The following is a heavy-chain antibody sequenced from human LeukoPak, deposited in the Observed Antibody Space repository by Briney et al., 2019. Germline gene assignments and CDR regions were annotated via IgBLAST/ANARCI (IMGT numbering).Heavy chain of an antibody. J-gene: IGHJ4*02. CDR3: ARDSDTAYY. Sequence: HSGGSLRLSCAASGFTFSSYEMNWVRQAPGKGLEWVSYISSSGSTINYADSVKGRFTISRDNAKNSLYLQMNSLRAEDTAVYYCARDSDTAYYWGQGTLVTVSS. CDR2: ISSSGSTI. V-gene: IGHV3-48*03. CDR1: GFTFSSYE. D-gene: IGHD5-18*01.